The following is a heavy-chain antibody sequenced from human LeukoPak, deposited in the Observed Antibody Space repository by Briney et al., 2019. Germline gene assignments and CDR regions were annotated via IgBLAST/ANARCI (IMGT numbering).Heavy chain of an antibody. D-gene: IGHD6-19*01. CDR1: GYTFTGYY. J-gene: IGHJ3*02. Sequence: ASVKVSFTASGYTFTGYYMHWVRQAPGQGLEWMGWINPNSGGTNYAQKFQGRVTMTRDTSISTAYMELSRLRSDDTAVYYCAAVAGLGNAFDIWGQGTMVTVSS. CDR2: INPNSGGT. V-gene: IGHV1-2*02. CDR3: AAVAGLGNAFDI.